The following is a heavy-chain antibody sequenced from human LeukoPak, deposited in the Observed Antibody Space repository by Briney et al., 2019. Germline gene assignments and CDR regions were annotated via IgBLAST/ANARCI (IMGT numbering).Heavy chain of an antibody. V-gene: IGHV4-39*01. CDR3: ARHVPFIGVAYFDY. J-gene: IGHJ4*02. Sequence: KPSESLSLTRTVSGDSLGSSSYYWGWIRQPPGKGLEWIGSIYYSGSTYYNPSLKGRVTISVDTSKNQFSLKLSSVTAADTAVYYCARHVPFIGVAYFDYWGQGTLVTVSS. CDR2: IYYSGST. CDR1: GDSLGSSSYY. D-gene: IGHD2-21*01.